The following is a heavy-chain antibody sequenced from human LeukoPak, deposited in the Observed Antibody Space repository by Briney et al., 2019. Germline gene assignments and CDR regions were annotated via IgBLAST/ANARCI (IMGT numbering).Heavy chain of an antibody. CDR1: GFTFNNYW. V-gene: IGHV3-74*01. Sequence: PGGSLRLSCAASGFTFNNYWMHWVRQAPGKGLVWVSRINSDGSSTSYADSVKGRFTISRDNAKNTLYLETNSLRGEDTAVYYCARERYGISWYYYWGQGTLVTVSS. J-gene: IGHJ4*02. CDR3: ARERYGISWYYY. CDR2: INSDGSST. D-gene: IGHD6-13*01.